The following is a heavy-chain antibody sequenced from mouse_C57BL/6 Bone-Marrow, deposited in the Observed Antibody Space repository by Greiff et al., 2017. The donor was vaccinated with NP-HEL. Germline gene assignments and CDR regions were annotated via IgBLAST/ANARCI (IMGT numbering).Heavy chain of an antibody. Sequence: EVMLQQSGPELVKPGASVKISCKASGYTFTDYYMNWVKQSHGKSLEWIGDINPNNGGTSYNQKFKGKATLTVDKSSSTAYMELRSLTSEDSAVYYCARILATTGGYFDVWGTGTTVTVSS. CDR2: INPNNGGT. CDR1: GYTFTDYY. V-gene: IGHV1-26*01. CDR3: ARILATTGGYFDV. J-gene: IGHJ1*03. D-gene: IGHD6-1*01.